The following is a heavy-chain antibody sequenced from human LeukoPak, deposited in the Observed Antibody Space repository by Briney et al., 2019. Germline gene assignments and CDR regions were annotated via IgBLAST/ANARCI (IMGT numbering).Heavy chain of an antibody. CDR1: SGSFSGYY. CDR3: ARDRNYYDRPMDV. V-gene: IGHV4-34*01. CDR2: IKHSGST. D-gene: IGHD3-22*01. J-gene: IGHJ6*03. Sequence: KPSETLSLTCAVYSGSFSGYYWSWIRQPPGKGLEWIGEIKHSGSTNYNPSLKSRGPISVDTSKNQFSLKLSSVTAADTAVYYCARDRNYYDRPMDVWGKGTTVTVSS.